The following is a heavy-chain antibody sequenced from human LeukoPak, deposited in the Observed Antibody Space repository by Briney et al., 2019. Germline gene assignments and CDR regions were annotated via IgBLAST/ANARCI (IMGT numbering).Heavy chain of an antibody. J-gene: IGHJ4*02. CDR3: AREGIVATMDY. CDR2: ISYGGSNK. V-gene: IGHV3-30-3*01. CDR1: GFTFSSYA. Sequence: GGSLRLSCAASGFTFSSYAMHWVRQAPGKGLEWVAVISYGGSNKYYADSVKGRFTISRDNSKNTLYLQMNSLRAEDTAVYYCAREGIVATMDYWGQGTLVTVSS. D-gene: IGHD5-12*01.